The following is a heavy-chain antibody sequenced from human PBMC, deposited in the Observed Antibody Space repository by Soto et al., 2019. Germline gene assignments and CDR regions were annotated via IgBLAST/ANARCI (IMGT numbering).Heavy chain of an antibody. J-gene: IGHJ6*02. CDR1: GFTFSHYP. Sequence: GGSLKLSCEAPGFTFSHYPMHWVRQGPGKGLEWVAVVSFDGSNKYYRDSVKGRFTISKDNGKNTLFLQMNDVRPEDTAVYYCARLPGPLVSVLYIYPVDARETPSDVDVWG. V-gene: IGHV3-30*03. CDR2: VSFDGSNK. CDR3: ARLPGPLVSVLYIYPVDARETPSDVDV. D-gene: IGHD2-21*02.